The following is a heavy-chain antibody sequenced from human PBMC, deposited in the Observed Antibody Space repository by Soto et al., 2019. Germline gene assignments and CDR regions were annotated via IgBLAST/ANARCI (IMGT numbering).Heavy chain of an antibody. CDR1: GFTLSSYA. CDR3: AREGAEYSSSWPTLDY. CDR2: ISYDGSNK. Sequence: QVQLVESGGGVVQPGRSLRLSCAASGFTLSSYAMHWVRQAPGKGLEWVAVISYDGSNKYYADSVKGRFTISRDNSKNTMYLQMNSLRAEDTAVYYCAREGAEYSSSWPTLDYWGQGTLVTVSS. V-gene: IGHV3-30-3*01. D-gene: IGHD6-13*01. J-gene: IGHJ4*02.